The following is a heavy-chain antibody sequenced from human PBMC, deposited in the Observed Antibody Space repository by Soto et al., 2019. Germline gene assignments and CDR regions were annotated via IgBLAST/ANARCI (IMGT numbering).Heavy chain of an antibody. D-gene: IGHD6-6*01. CDR2: ISLRHHST. V-gene: IGHV1-46*01. CDR1: GYTFVNYF. J-gene: IGHJ6*02. CDR3: ARESSSSFALLSKIHYYYYYGMDV. Sequence: ASVKVSCKTSGYTFVNYFIHWVRQAPGQGLEWMGIISLRHHSTSYAQKFQDRLSVTRDPSSTTIYMELSSLRSEDTAVYYCARESSSSFALLSKIHYYYYYGMDVWGQGTTVTVSS.